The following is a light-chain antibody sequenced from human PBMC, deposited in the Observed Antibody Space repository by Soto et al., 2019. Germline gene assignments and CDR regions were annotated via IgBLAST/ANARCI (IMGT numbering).Light chain of an antibody. CDR1: QSIVTY. CDR2: AAS. J-gene: IGKJ1*01. V-gene: IGKV1-39*01. CDR3: QQYENYWT. Sequence: DIQMTQSPSSLSASVGDRVTITCRASQSIVTYLNWYLQKPGKAPKLLIYAASNLQSGVPSRFSGSGSGTDFTLTISSLQPDDFATYYCQQYENYWTFGQGTKV.